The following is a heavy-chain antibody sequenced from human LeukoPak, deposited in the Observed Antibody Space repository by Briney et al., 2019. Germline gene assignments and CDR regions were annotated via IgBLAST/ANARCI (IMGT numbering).Heavy chain of an antibody. J-gene: IGHJ4*02. D-gene: IGHD3-9*01. CDR1: GFTFSSYG. Sequence: GGSLRLSCAASGFTFSSYGMTWVRQAPGKGLEWVSYISSSSIYIYYADSIKGRFTISRDNAKNSLYLQMNSLRAEDTAVYYCARDPRPFNDIPEGYFDYWGQGTLVTVSS. CDR3: ARDPRPFNDIPEGYFDY. V-gene: IGHV3-21*01. CDR2: ISSSSIYI.